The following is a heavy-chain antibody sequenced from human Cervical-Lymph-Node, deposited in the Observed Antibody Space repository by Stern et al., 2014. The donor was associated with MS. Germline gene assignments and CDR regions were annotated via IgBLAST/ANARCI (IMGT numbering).Heavy chain of an antibody. D-gene: IGHD3-22*01. CDR1: GGTFSSYA. J-gene: IGHJ4*02. Sequence: VQLVQSGAEVKKPGSSVKVSCKASGGTFSSYAFSWVRQAHGQGLGWMGGIIPIFGAANYAQKFQGRVTITADESTSTAYMELSSLRSEDTAVYYCATSPYYYDSSGYYSYFDYWGQGTLVTVSS. CDR3: ATSPYYYDSSGYYSYFDY. CDR2: IIPIFGAA. V-gene: IGHV1-69*01.